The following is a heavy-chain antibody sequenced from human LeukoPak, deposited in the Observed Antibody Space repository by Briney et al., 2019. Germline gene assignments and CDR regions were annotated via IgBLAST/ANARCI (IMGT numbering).Heavy chain of an antibody. CDR2: INHSGST. J-gene: IGHJ4*02. CDR1: GGSFSDYY. Sequence: PSETLSLTCAVYGGSFSDYYWSWIRQPPGEGLEWIGEINHSGSTNYNPSLKSRVTISEDMSKNQFSLKLTSVTAADTAVYYCARGTSRFGFDYWGQGTLVTVSS. D-gene: IGHD3-10*01. V-gene: IGHV4-34*01. CDR3: ARGTSRFGFDY.